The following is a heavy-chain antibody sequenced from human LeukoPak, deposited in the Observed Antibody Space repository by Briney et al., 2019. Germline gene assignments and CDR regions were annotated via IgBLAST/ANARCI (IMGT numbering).Heavy chain of an antibody. J-gene: IGHJ6*02. CDR3: AKDNLPSYYYYGMDV. CDR2: ISDSGGST. Sequence: AGGSLRLSCAASGFTFSSYAMSWVRQAPGEGLEWVSAISDSGGSTYYADSVKGRFTISRDNSKNTLYLQMNSLRAEDTAVYYCAKDNLPSYYYYGMDVWGQGTTVTVSS. CDR1: GFTFSSYA. V-gene: IGHV3-23*01.